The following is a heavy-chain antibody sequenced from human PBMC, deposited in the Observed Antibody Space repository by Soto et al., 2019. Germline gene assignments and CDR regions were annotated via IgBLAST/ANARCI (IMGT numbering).Heavy chain of an antibody. Sequence: SVKVSCKASGVTFSSYAISWVRQAPGQGLEWMGGIIPIFGTANYAQKFQGRVTITADESTSTAYMELSSLRSEDTAVYYCARVTIFGVALYNWFDPWGQGTQVTVSS. CDR3: ARVTIFGVALYNWFDP. D-gene: IGHD3-3*01. CDR2: IIPIFGTA. V-gene: IGHV1-69*13. J-gene: IGHJ5*02. CDR1: GVTFSSYA.